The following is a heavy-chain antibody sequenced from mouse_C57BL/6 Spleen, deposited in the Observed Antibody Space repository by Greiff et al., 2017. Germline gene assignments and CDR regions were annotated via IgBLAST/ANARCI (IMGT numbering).Heavy chain of an antibody. Sequence: VQLQQPGAELVKPGASVKLSCKASGYTFTSYWMHWVKQRPGQGLEWIGMIHPNSGSTNYNEKFKSKATLTVDKSSSTAYMRLSSLTSEVSAVYYCARFGDFYAMDYWGQGTSVTVSS. V-gene: IGHV1-64*01. CDR3: ARFGDFYAMDY. CDR1: GYTFTSYW. J-gene: IGHJ4*01. CDR2: IHPNSGST. D-gene: IGHD1-1*02.